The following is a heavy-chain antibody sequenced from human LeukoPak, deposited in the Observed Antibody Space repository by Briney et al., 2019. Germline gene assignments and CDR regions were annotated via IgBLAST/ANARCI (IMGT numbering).Heavy chain of an antibody. D-gene: IGHD4-17*01. Sequence: GGSLRLSCAASGFTFSSYGMSWVRQAPGKGLEWVSAISGSGGSTYYADSVKGRFTISRDNSKNTLYLQMSSLRAEDTAVYYCAKEDFGDYGTAYSYYMDVWGKGTTVTVSS. V-gene: IGHV3-23*01. CDR1: GFTFSSYG. CDR2: ISGSGGST. CDR3: AKEDFGDYGTAYSYYMDV. J-gene: IGHJ6*03.